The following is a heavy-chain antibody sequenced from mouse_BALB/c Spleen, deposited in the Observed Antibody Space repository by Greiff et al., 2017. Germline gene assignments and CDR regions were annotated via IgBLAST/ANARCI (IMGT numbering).Heavy chain of an antibody. CDR2: ISSGGSYT. J-gene: IGHJ2*01. Sequence: EVKLMESGGGLVKPGGSLKLSCAASGFTFSSYAMSWVRQSPEKRLEWVAEISSGGSYTYYPDTVTGRFTISRDNAKNTLYLEMSSLRSEDTAMYYCARYDYYGSEYYFDYWGQGTTLTVSS. D-gene: IGHD1-1*01. CDR3: ARYDYYGSEYYFDY. CDR1: GFTFSSYA. V-gene: IGHV5-9-4*01.